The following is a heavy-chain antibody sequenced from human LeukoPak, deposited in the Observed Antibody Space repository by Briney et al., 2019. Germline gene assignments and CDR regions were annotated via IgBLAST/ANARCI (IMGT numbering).Heavy chain of an antibody. V-gene: IGHV3-23*01. CDR3: AKFWGGLDY. CDR2: INGNGGST. CDR1: GFTFSSYA. Sequence: PGGSLRLSCAASGFTFSSYAMSWVRQIPGKGLEWVSGINGNGGSTYYADSVKGRFTISRDNSKNTLSLQMNSLRAEDTAIYYCAKFWGGLDYWGQGTLVTVSS. J-gene: IGHJ4*02. D-gene: IGHD3-16*01.